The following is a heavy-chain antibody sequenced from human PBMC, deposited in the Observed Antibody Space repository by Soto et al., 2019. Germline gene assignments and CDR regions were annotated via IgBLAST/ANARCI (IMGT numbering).Heavy chain of an antibody. D-gene: IGHD3-22*01. J-gene: IGHJ5*02. CDR1: GGTFSSYA. CDR3: ARCVYDISGYYYVEGVWFDP. Sequence: QVQLVQSGAEVKKPGSSVKVSCKASGGTFSSYAISWVRQAPGQGLEWMGGIIPILGTANYAQKFQGRVTITAAESTSTAYMELSSRRSGDTAVYYCARCVYDISGYYYVEGVWFDPCGQGTLVTVSS. V-gene: IGHV1-69*01. CDR2: IIPILGTA.